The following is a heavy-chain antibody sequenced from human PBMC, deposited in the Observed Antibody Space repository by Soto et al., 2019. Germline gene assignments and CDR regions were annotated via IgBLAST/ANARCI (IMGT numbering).Heavy chain of an antibody. J-gene: IGHJ4*02. D-gene: IGHD6-13*01. CDR2: ISYDGSNK. Sequence: GGSLRLSCAASGFTFSSYAMHWVRQAPGKGLEWVAVISYDGSNKYYADSVKGRFTISRDNSKNTLYLQMNSLRAEDTAVYYCARDLNPGNTIAAAGTFDYWGQGTLVTVSS. CDR3: ARDLNPGNTIAAAGTFDY. V-gene: IGHV3-30-3*01. CDR1: GFTFSSYA.